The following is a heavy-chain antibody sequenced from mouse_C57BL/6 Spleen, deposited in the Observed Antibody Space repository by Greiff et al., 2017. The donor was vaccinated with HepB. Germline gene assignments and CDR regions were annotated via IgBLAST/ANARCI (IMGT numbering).Heavy chain of an antibody. CDR1: GFTFSSYT. J-gene: IGHJ2*01. Sequence: EVQLVESGGGLVKPGGSLKLSCAASGFTFSSYTMSWVRQTPEKRLEWVATISGGGGNTYYTDSVKGRFTISRDNAKNTLYLQMSSLRSEDTALYYCARRPYYFDYWGQGTTLTVSS. V-gene: IGHV5-9*01. CDR2: ISGGGGNT. CDR3: ARRPYYFDY.